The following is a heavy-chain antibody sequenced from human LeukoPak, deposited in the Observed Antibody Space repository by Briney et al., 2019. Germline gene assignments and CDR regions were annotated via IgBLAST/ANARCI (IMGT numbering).Heavy chain of an antibody. J-gene: IGHJ6*02. D-gene: IGHD1-26*01. CDR2: ISAYNGNT. CDR3: ARYLYSGSYLYYYYYGMDV. V-gene: IGHV1-18*01. CDR1: GYTFTSYG. Sequence: ASVKVSCKASGYTFTSYGISWVRQAPGQGLEWMGWISAYNGNTNYAQKLQGRVTTTTDTSTSTAYMELRSLRSDDTAVYYCARYLYSGSYLYYYYYGMDVWGQGTTVTVSS.